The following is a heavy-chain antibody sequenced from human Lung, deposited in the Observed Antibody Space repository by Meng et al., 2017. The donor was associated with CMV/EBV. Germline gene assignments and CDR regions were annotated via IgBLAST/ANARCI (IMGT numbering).Heavy chain of an antibody. J-gene: IGHJ2*01. CDR2: VYWNDDN. Sequence: SWFSLNTAGLGVGWIRQPPGKAPEWLALVYWNDDNSYSPSLRNRLTITKDTSKNQAVLTMSNMDPVDTATYYCAHYGDYRFGWYFDLWGRGTLVTVSS. D-gene: IGHD4-17*01. CDR1: WFSLNTAGLG. V-gene: IGHV2-5*01. CDR3: AHYGDYRFGWYFDL.